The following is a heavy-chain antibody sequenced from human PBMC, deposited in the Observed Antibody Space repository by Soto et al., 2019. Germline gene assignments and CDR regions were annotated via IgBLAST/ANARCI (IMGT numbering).Heavy chain of an antibody. CDR3: ARGGAGSHYYYGMDV. CDR2: IIPILGIA. D-gene: IGHD3-10*01. Sequence: QVQLVQSGAEVKKPGSSVKVSCKASGGTFSSYTISWVRQAPGQGLEWMGRIIPILGIANYAQKFQGRVTITADKSTSTAYMERSSLRSEDTAVYYCARGGAGSHYYYGMDVWGQGTTVTVSS. CDR1: GGTFSSYT. J-gene: IGHJ6*02. V-gene: IGHV1-69*02.